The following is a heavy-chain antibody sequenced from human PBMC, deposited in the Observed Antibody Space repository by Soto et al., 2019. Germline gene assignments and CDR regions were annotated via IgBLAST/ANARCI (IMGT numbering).Heavy chain of an antibody. Sequence: QITLKESGPTLVKPTQTLTLTCTFSGFSLTSPAVGVNWIRQPPGKALEWLALIYWDDDKQYSPSLKSRLTITNDTSKNQVVLTMTTMDPVDTATYYCAHGSGWLSDYWGQGTLVTVSS. CDR1: GFSLTSPAVG. V-gene: IGHV2-5*02. J-gene: IGHJ4*02. D-gene: IGHD6-19*01. CDR3: AHGSGWLSDY. CDR2: IYWDDDK.